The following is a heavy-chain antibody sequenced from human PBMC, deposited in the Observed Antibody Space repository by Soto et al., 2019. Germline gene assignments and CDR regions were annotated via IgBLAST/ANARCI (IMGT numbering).Heavy chain of an antibody. CDR1: GYPFSQHC. D-gene: IGHD2-2*02. CDR3: ARLKCSSTSCYRASRYNYYYYGMDG. Sequence: GEALKLSCPASGYPFSQHCIACVRPLPGKGLEYVGIVYPGDSDTNYSPSFQGHVTISADKSISTAYLQWSSLKASDTAMYYCARLKCSSTSCYRASRYNYYYYGMDGWGQGNTVTVSS. J-gene: IGHJ6*02. V-gene: IGHV5-51*01. CDR2: VYPGDSDT.